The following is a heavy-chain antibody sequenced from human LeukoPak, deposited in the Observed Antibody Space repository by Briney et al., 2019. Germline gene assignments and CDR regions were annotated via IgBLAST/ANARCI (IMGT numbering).Heavy chain of an antibody. D-gene: IGHD3-22*01. CDR1: GGSISSYY. CDR3: ARSANYYDSSGYYYYYYYMDV. J-gene: IGHJ6*03. V-gene: IGHV4-4*07. CDR2: IYTSGST. Sequence: PSETLSLTCTVSGGSISSYYWSWIRQPAGKGLEWIGRIYTSGSTNYNPSLKSRVTMSVDTSKNQFSLKLSSVTAADTAVYYCARSANYYDSSGYYYYYYYMDVWGKGTTVTVSS.